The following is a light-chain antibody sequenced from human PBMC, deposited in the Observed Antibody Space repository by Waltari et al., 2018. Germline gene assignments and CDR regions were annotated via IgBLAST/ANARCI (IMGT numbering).Light chain of an antibody. CDR3: QKYEESPGT. CDR2: WAS. J-gene: IGKJ2*01. V-gene: IGKV4-1*01. Sequence: DFVMTQSPDSLGVSLRGKDPINPTAPESVFYNSNIKTYLDWYQQKPGQPPKLLIYWASTRVAGIPDRFSGSGSGTDFTLTISSLEAEDVAMYYCQKYEESPGTFGQGTKLEIK. CDR1: ESVFYNSNIKTY.